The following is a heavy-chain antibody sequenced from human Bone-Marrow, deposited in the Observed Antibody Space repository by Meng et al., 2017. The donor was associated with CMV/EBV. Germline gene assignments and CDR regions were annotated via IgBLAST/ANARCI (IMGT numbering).Heavy chain of an antibody. J-gene: IGHJ4*03. D-gene: IGHD3-16*01. Sequence: ASVKVSCMTCGYTLTGYYIYWVRQDPGQGLEWMGWISAYNGNTNYAQKLQGRVTMTTDTSTSTAYMELRSLRADDTAVYYCAREHIMITFGGASFYDYWGQGTLVTVSS. CDR2: ISAYNGNT. V-gene: IGHV1-18*04. CDR3: AREHIMITFGGASFYDY. CDR1: GYTLTGYY.